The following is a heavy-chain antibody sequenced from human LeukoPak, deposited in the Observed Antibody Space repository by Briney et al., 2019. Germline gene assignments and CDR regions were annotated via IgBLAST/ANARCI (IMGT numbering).Heavy chain of an antibody. J-gene: IGHJ4*02. CDR3: ARNGIVGAGKYFDY. CDR2: ISSSSSYI. CDR1: GFTFISYS. D-gene: IGHD1-26*01. V-gene: IGHV3-21*01. Sequence: GGTLRLSCAASGFTFISYSMNWVRQAPGKGLEWVSSISSSSSYIYYADSVKGRFTISRDNAKKSLYLQMNSLRAEDTAVYYCARNGIVGAGKYFDYWGQGTLVTVSS.